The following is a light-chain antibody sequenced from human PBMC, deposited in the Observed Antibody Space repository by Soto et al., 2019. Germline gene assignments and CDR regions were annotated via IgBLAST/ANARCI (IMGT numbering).Light chain of an antibody. V-gene: IGKV1-39*01. Sequence: DIQRTQSPSSLSASVGDTVTITCRASQSINDYLNWYQQKPGKAPKVLISIVSVLQSGVPSRFSGSGSGTDFTLTIRSLQPDDFATYVCPESFSTLWTFGQGTKVEMK. CDR3: PESFSTLWT. CDR2: IVS. CDR1: QSINDY. J-gene: IGKJ1*01.